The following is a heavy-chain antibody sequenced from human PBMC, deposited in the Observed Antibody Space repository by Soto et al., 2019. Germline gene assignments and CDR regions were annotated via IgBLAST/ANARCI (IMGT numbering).Heavy chain of an antibody. V-gene: IGHV4-31*03. Sequence: QVQLQEAGPGLVKPSQTLSLTCSVSGDSISRGFHYWSWIRQPPGKGLEWIGHIYYSGSTFYNPSLKSRVAIAVDTSKTQFSLKLISITAADTAVYYCARYSSSPNWFDPWGQGTLVTVSS. CDR1: GDSISRGFHY. D-gene: IGHD6-13*01. CDR3: ARYSSSPNWFDP. CDR2: IYYSGST. J-gene: IGHJ5*02.